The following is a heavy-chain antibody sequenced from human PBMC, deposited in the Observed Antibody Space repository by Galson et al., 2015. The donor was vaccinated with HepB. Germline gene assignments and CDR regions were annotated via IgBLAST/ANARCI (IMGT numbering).Heavy chain of an antibody. CDR2: IYSGGST. D-gene: IGHD6-19*01. J-gene: IGHJ4*02. V-gene: IGHV3-66*01. Sequence: SLRLSCAASGFTVSSNYMSWVRQAPGKGLEWVSVIYSGGSTYYADSVKGRFTISRDNSKNTLYLQMDSLRAEDTAVYYCARSPRGETIAVAGISDYWGQGTLVTVSS. CDR1: GFTVSSNY. CDR3: ARSPRGETIAVAGISDY.